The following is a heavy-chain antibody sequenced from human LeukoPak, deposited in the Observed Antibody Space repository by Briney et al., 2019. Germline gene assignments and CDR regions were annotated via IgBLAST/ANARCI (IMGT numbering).Heavy chain of an antibody. Sequence: SETLSLTCAVSGGSFGDFYWSWIRQPPGKGLEWIGEINHSGYTYYNPSLKSRVTISVDTSKNQFSLKLSSVTAADTAVYYCASYDSSGYYSNDAFDIWGQGTMVTVSS. D-gene: IGHD3-22*01. J-gene: IGHJ3*02. V-gene: IGHV4-34*09. CDR3: ASYDSSGYYSNDAFDI. CDR2: INHSGYT. CDR1: GGSFGDFY.